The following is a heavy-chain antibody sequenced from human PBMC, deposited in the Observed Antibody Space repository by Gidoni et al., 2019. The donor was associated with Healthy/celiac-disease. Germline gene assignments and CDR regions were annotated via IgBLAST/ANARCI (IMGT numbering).Heavy chain of an antibody. CDR1: GFTSSSYG. CDR3: AREGVDGSGLGLVPYSY. J-gene: IGHJ4*02. CDR2: INSDGSST. V-gene: IGHV3-74*01. D-gene: IGHD3-10*01. Sequence: EVQLVESGGGLVEPGGSLRLSCAASGFTSSSYGMHWVRQAPGKGLGWVSRINSDGSSTSYADSVKGRFTISRDNAKNTLYLQMNSLRAEDTAVYYCAREGVDGSGLGLVPYSYWGQGTLVTVSS.